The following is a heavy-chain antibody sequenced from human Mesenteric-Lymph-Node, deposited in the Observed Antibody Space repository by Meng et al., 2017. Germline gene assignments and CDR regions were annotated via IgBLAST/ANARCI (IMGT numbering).Heavy chain of an antibody. D-gene: IGHD3-10*01. V-gene: IGHV3-30*01. Sequence: GESLKISCAASGFTFSSYAMHWVRQAPGKGLEWVAVISYDGSNKYYADSVKGRFTISRDNSKNTLYLQMNSLRAEDTAVYYCARNSDGSGSFFYWTALFDYWGQGTLVTVSS. CDR1: GFTFSSYA. CDR2: ISYDGSNK. CDR3: ARNSDGSGSFFYWTALFDY. J-gene: IGHJ4*02.